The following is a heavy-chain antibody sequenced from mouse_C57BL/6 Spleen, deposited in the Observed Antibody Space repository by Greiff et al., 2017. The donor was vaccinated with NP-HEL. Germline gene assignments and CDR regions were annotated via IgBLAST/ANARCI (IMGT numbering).Heavy chain of an antibody. CDR3: AREENYDGSVDAMDY. V-gene: IGHV1-53*01. CDR1: GYTFTSYW. J-gene: IGHJ4*01. Sequence: QVHVKQPGTELVKPGASVKLSCKASGYTFTSYWMHWVKQRPGQGLEWIGNINPSNGGTNYNEKFKSKATLTVDKSSSTAYMQLSSLTSEDSAVYYCAREENYDGSVDAMDYWGQGTSVTVSS. CDR2: INPSNGGT. D-gene: IGHD1-1*01.